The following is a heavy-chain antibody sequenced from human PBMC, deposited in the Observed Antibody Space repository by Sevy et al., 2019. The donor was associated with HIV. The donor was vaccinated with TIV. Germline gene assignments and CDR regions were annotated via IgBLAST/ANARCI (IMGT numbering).Heavy chain of an antibody. D-gene: IGHD3-22*01. CDR3: ATDDRDNSGYHFTY. Sequence: GGSLRLSCAASGFIFTTYGMHWVRQAPGKGLEWVAIVSYDGSNKFYADSVKGRFTISRDNSKHTLYLQMNSLTVEDTAVYYCATDDRDNSGYHFTYWGQGTLVTVSS. CDR1: GFIFTTYG. J-gene: IGHJ4*02. V-gene: IGHV3-30*03. CDR2: VSYDGSNK.